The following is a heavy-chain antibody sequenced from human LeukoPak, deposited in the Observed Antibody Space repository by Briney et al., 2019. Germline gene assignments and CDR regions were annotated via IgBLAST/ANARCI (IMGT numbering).Heavy chain of an antibody. D-gene: IGHD6-13*01. CDR2: IYHSGST. CDR3: ARDGLAAAGSWFDP. J-gene: IGHJ5*02. Sequence: PSETLSLTCTVSGYSISSGYYWGWIRQPPGKGLEWIGSIYHSGSTYYNPSLKSRVTISVDTSKNQFSLKLSSVTAADTAVYYCARDGLAAAGSWFDPWGQGTLVTVSS. CDR1: GYSISSGYY. V-gene: IGHV4-38-2*02.